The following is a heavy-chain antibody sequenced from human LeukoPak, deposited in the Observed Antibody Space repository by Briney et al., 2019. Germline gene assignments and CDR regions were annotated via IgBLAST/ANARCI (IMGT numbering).Heavy chain of an antibody. D-gene: IGHD3-10*01. CDR1: GFTFSSYG. CDR2: IKQDGSEK. V-gene: IGHV3-7*01. J-gene: IGHJ4*02. CDR3: ARDYRWFGELSPYYFDY. Sequence: GGSLRLSCAASGFTFSSYGMHWVRQAPGKGLEWVANIKQDGSEKYYVDSVKGRFTISRDNAKNSLYLQMNSLRAEDTAVYYCARDYRWFGELSPYYFDYWGQGTLVTVSS.